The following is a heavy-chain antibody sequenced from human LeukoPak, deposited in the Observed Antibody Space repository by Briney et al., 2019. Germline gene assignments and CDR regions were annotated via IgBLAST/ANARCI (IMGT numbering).Heavy chain of an antibody. V-gene: IGHV4-4*07. D-gene: IGHD3-10*01. CDR2: IYTSGST. CDR1: GGSISSHY. J-gene: IGHJ4*02. Sequence: PSETLSLTCTVPGGSISSHYWSWIRQPAGKGLEWIGRIYTSGSTNYNPSLKSRVTMLVDKTKNQFSLKLNSVTAADTAVYYCAREGPMFDSGSYSKSVGYWGQGILVTVSS. CDR3: AREGPMFDSGSYSKSVGY.